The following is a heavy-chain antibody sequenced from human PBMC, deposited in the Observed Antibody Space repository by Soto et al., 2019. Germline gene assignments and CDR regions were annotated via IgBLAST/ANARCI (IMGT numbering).Heavy chain of an antibody. CDR1: GFTFSSYG. CDR2: IWYDGSNK. V-gene: IGHV3-33*01. Sequence: GGSLRLSCAASGFTFSSYGMHWVRQAPGKGLEWVAVIWYDGSNKYYADSVKGRFTISRDNSKNTLYLQMNSLRAEDTAVYYCARGVREYRHAFDICGHGTMVTVSS. J-gene: IGHJ3*02. CDR3: ARGVREYRHAFDI. D-gene: IGHD1-1*01.